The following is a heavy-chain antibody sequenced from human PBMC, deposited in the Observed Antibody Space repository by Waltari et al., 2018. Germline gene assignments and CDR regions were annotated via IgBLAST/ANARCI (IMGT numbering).Heavy chain of an antibody. J-gene: IGHJ4*02. CDR2: IYYSGST. V-gene: IGHV4-38-2*02. Sequence: QVQLQASGPGLGKPWETRALTCTASGYSISSGHSWGWLRQPPGKGLEWIGNIYYSGSTYYNPSLKSRVTISVDTSKNQFSLKLSSVTAADTAVYYCARGRLYWGQGTLVTVSS. CDR3: ARGRLY. CDR1: GYSISSGHS.